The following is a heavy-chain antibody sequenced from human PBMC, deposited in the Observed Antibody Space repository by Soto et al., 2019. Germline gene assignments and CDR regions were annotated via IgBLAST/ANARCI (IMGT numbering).Heavy chain of an antibody. V-gene: IGHV4-34*01. CDR1: RRPFIGYY. J-gene: IGHJ4*02. D-gene: IGHD3-3*01. Sequence: PWETLSPPCDFLRRPFIGYYWSWLRHPPGKGREWIGEINHSGSTNYNPSLKSRVARSVDTSKNQFSLKLSSVTAADTAVYYCARPGGFWSGSYTDDYWGQGTLVTVSS. CDR3: ARPGGFWSGSYTDDY. CDR2: INHSGST.